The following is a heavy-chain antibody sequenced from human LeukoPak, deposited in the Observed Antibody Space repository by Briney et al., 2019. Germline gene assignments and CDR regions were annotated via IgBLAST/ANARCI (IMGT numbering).Heavy chain of an antibody. J-gene: IGHJ4*02. CDR1: GFTFSSYA. V-gene: IGHV3-23*01. CDR2: ISGSGGST. CDR3: AKVFYDSSMEFDY. D-gene: IGHD3-22*01. Sequence: GGSLRLSCAASGFTFSSYAMSWVRQAPGKGLEWVSAISGSGGSTYYADSVKGRFTISRDNSKNTLYLQMSSLRAEDTAVYYCAKVFYDSSMEFDYWGQGTLVTVSS.